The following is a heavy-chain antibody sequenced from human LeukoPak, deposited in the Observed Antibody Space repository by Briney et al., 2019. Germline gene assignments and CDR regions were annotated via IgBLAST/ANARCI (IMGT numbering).Heavy chain of an antibody. CDR2: ISSSSSYI. CDR1: GFTFSSYS. Sequence: GGSLRLSCAASGFTFSSYSMNWVRQAPGKGLDGVSSISSSSSYIYYADSVKGRFTISRDNAKNSLYLQMNSLRAEDTAVYYCARDPGNGYDAFDIWGQGTMVTVSS. V-gene: IGHV3-21*01. CDR3: ARDPGNGYDAFDI. D-gene: IGHD3-3*01. J-gene: IGHJ3*02.